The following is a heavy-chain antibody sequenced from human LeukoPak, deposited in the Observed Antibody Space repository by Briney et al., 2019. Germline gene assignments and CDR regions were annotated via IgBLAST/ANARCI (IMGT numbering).Heavy chain of an antibody. CDR1: GGSISSGGYY. V-gene: IGHV4-30-2*01. CDR2: IYHSGST. Sequence: SETLSLTCTVSGGSISSGGYYWSWIRQPPGKGLEWIGYIYHSGSTYYNPSLKSRVTISVDRSKNQFSLKLSSVTAADTAVYYCARDPSPYYMDVWGKGTTVTVSS. J-gene: IGHJ6*03. CDR3: ARDPSPYYMDV.